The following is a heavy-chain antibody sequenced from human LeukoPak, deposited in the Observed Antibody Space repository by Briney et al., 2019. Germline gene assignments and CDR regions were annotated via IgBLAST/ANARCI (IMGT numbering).Heavy chain of an antibody. CDR2: ISYDGSNK. V-gene: IGHV3-30*18. CDR1: GFTFSSYG. J-gene: IGHJ5*02. D-gene: IGHD4-11*01. CDR3: ANHYSNYRWFDP. Sequence: PGGSLRLSCAASGFTFSSYGMHWVRQAPGKGLEWVAVISYDGSNKYYADSVKGRFTISRDNSKNTLYLQMNSLRAEDTAVYYCANHYSNYRWFDPWGQGTLVTVSS.